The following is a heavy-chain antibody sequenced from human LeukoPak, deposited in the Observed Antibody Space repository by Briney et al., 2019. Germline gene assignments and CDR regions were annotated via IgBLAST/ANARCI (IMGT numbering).Heavy chain of an antibody. J-gene: IGHJ4*02. CDR2: ISSSGNTI. D-gene: IGHD2-15*01. Sequence: GGSLRLSCAASGFTFSDYYMSWIRQAPGKGLEWVSYISSSGNTIYYADSVKGRFTISRDNAKNSLYLQMNSLRAEDTAVYYCARDTCSGGSCYLNWGQGTLVTVSS. CDR1: GFTFSDYY. CDR3: ARDTCSGGSCYLN. V-gene: IGHV3-11*01.